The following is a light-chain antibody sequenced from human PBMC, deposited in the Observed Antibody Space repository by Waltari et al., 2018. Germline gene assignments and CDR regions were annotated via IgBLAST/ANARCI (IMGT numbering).Light chain of an antibody. V-gene: IGKV4-1*01. CDR1: QSVLYSSNNKNY. Sequence: ERATINCKSSQSVLYSSNNKNYLAWYQQRPGQPPKLLIYWASTRESGVPDRFSGSGSGTDFTLTISSLQAEDVAVYYCQQYYSTPRTFGQGTKVEIE. CDR2: WAS. J-gene: IGKJ1*01. CDR3: QQYYSTPRT.